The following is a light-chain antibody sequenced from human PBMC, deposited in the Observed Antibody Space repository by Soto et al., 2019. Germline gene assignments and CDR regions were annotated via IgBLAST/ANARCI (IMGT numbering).Light chain of an antibody. Sequence: QSVLTQPPSATGTPGQTVTVSCSGRGSGIGGNTVSWYQQLPGTAPRLLIHSNDRRPSGVPDRFSGSKSGASASLAISGLQSEAEADYYCATWDDSLDGPVFGGGTKLTVL. J-gene: IGLJ3*02. CDR1: GSGIGGNT. CDR2: SND. CDR3: ATWDDSLDGPV. V-gene: IGLV1-44*01.